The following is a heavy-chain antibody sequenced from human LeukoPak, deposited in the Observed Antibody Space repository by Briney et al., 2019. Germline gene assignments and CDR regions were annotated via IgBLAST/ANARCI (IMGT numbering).Heavy chain of an antibody. Sequence: ASVKVSCKASGYTFTSYYMHWVRQAPGQGLEWMGIINPSGGSTSNAQKFQGRVTMTRDTSTSTVYMELSSLRSEDTAVYYCARVALPYCSSTSCYWFDPWGQGTLVTVSS. CDR1: GYTFTSYY. V-gene: IGHV1-46*03. J-gene: IGHJ5*02. CDR3: ARVALPYCSSTSCYWFDP. D-gene: IGHD2-2*01. CDR2: INPSGGST.